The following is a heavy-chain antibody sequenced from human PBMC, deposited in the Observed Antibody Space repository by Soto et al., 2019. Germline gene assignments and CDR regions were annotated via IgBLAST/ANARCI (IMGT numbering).Heavy chain of an antibody. J-gene: IGHJ4*02. D-gene: IGHD2-15*01. CDR1: GVTRSYGDYS. V-gene: IGHV4-30-2*06. CDR2: ISQLEAT. CDR3: ARGGGYDSFDF. Sequence: SETLSLTCSVSGVTRSYGDYSWSWSRQFPGKGLEWLCYISQLEATYYIPSVKIRLSLSIDRTRNQFSLSLSSMTAAYKAVDYCARGGGYDSFDFWGQVIQVRVSS.